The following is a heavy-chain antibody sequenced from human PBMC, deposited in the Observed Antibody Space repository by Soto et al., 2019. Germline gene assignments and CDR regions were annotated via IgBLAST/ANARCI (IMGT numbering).Heavy chain of an antibody. V-gene: IGHV4-39*01. Sequence: QLQLQESGPGLEKPSETLSLTCTVSGGSISSSSYYWGWIRQPPGKGLEWIGSIYYSGSTYYNPXLXSXXTISVDTSKNQFSLKLSSVTAADTAVYYCASPLRDWGQGTLVTVSS. CDR2: IYYSGST. CDR1: GGSISSSSYY. CDR3: ASPLRD. J-gene: IGHJ4*02.